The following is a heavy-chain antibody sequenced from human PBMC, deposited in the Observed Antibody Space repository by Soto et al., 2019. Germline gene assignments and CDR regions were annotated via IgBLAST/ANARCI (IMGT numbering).Heavy chain of an antibody. J-gene: IGHJ4*02. D-gene: IGHD2-2*01. CDR3: AKLCSSTSCYESDFYY. Sequence: GGSLRLSCAASGFTFSSYAMSWVRQAPGKGLEWVSAISGSGGSTYYADSVKGRFTISRDNSKNTLYLQMNSLRAEDTAVYYCAKLCSSTSCYESDFYYWGQGTLVTVSS. CDR2: ISGSGGST. V-gene: IGHV3-23*01. CDR1: GFTFSSYA.